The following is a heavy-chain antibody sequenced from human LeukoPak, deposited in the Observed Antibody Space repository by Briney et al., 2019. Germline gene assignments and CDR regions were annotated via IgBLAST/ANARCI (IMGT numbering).Heavy chain of an antibody. Sequence: GGSLRLSCSASGVTFSSYAMHWVRQAPGKGLEYVSAISSNGGSTYYADSVKGRFTISRDNSKNTLYLQMNSLRAEDTAVYYCAREPTTQAFDIWGQGTMVTVSS. CDR3: AREPTTQAFDI. CDR1: GVTFSSYA. V-gene: IGHV3-64*04. CDR2: ISSNGGST. J-gene: IGHJ3*02. D-gene: IGHD1-14*01.